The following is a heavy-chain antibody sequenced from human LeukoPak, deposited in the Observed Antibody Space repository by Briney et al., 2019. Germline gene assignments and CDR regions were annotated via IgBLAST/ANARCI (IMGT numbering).Heavy chain of an antibody. CDR1: GYSISRDYY. CDR3: ARGTTGSYWVETLYYFDY. D-gene: IGHD1-1*01. CDR2: IHHSGST. V-gene: IGHV4-38-2*02. Sequence: SETLSLTCTVSGYSISRDYYWGWIRQPPGKGLEWIGSIHHSGSTYYNPSLNSPVTMSVDKSKNQFSLKLSSVTAAATAVYYCARGTTGSYWVETLYYFDYWGQGTLVTVSS. J-gene: IGHJ4*02.